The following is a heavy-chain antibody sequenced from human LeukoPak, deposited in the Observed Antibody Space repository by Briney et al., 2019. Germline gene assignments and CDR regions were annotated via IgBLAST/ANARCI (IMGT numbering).Heavy chain of an antibody. CDR1: GFTFSIYS. D-gene: IGHD3-10*01. J-gene: IGHJ4*02. Sequence: QPGGSLRLSCAASGFTFSIYSLNWVRQAPGKGLEWVAYIGRSGDRTTKYADSVKGRFTISRDNAENSLFLQMNSLRAEDTAVYYCARVYFRSESSYNPFDYWGRGTLVTVSS. CDR2: IGRSGDRTT. CDR3: ARVYFRSESSYNPFDY. V-gene: IGHV3-48*04.